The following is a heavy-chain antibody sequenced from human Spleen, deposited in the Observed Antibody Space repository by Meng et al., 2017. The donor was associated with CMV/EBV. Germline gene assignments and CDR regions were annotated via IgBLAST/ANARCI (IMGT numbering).Heavy chain of an antibody. CDR2: IYHSGST. CDR3: ARLGYSYGSYYFDY. CDR1: GGSFSGYY. D-gene: IGHD5-18*01. J-gene: IGHJ4*02. V-gene: IGHV4-34*01. Sequence: AVYGGSFSGYYWGWIRQPPGKGLEWIGEIYHSGSTNYNPSLKSRVTISVDKSKNQFSLKLSSVTAADTAVYYCARLGYSYGSYYFDYWGQGTLVTVSS.